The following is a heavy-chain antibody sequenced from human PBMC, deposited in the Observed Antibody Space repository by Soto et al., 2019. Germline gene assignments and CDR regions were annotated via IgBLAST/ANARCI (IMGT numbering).Heavy chain of an antibody. D-gene: IGHD4-17*01. V-gene: IGHV3-30-3*01. Sequence: QVQLVESGGGVVQPGRSLRLSCAASGFTFSSYAMHWVRQAPGKGLEWVAVISYDGSNKYYADSVKGRFTISRDNSKNKLYLQMNSLRAEDTAVYYCARGDGDYGYYYYGMDVWGQGTTVTVSS. J-gene: IGHJ6*02. CDR3: ARGDGDYGYYYYGMDV. CDR1: GFTFSSYA. CDR2: ISYDGSNK.